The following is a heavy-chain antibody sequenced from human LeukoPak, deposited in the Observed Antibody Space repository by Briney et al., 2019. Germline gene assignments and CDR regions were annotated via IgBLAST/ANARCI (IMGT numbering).Heavy chain of an antibody. V-gene: IGHV3-23*01. CDR3: AKEIAILTGYQLPNWFDP. D-gene: IGHD3-9*01. CDR2: FSGSGGST. Sequence: QSGGSLRLSCAASGFTFSSYAVSWVRQAPGRGREWVLAFSGSGGSTYYAHTVKGRFTISSDKSKNTLYLQTNNLRAKDTAVYYSAKEIAILTGYQLPNWFDPWGQGTLVTVSS. CDR1: GFTFSSYA. J-gene: IGHJ5*02.